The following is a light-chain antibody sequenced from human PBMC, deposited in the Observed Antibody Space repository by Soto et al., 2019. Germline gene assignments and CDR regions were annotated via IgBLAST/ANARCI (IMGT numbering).Light chain of an antibody. V-gene: IGKV3-11*01. CDR1: QSVSSY. CDR2: DAS. CDR3: QQRSNGVT. Sequence: EIVLTQSPATLSLSPGERATLSCRASQSVSSYLAWYQQKPGQAPRLLIYDASNRATGIPARFSGSGSGTDVHLTISSLEPEDFAVYYCQQRSNGVTFGPGTKVDIK. J-gene: IGKJ3*01.